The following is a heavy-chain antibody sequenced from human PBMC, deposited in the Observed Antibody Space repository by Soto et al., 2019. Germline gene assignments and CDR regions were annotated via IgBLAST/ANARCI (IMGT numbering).Heavy chain of an antibody. V-gene: IGHV3-23*01. CDR2: ISGSGGST. D-gene: IGHD1-26*01. Sequence: PGGSLRRAGAASGFTFSSYAMSWVRQAPGKGLEWVSAISGSGGSTYYADSVKGRFTISRDNSKNTLYLQMNSLRAEDTAVYYCANWDVAALHHDAFDLWGQGTMVTVS. CDR1: GFTFSSYA. J-gene: IGHJ3*01. CDR3: ANWDVAALHHDAFDL.